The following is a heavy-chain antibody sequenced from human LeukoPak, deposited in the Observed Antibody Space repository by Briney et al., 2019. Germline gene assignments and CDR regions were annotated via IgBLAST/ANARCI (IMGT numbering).Heavy chain of an antibody. J-gene: IGHJ4*02. CDR2: IYHSRST. V-gene: IGHV4-30-2*01. Sequence: SQTLSLTCTVSGRSLSSVGYYWGWLRRPPGKGLEWIGYIYHSRSTYYNPSLKSRVTISVDRSKNQFSLKLSSVTAADTAVYYCARGSGSYHHLDYWGQGTLVTVSS. D-gene: IGHD1-26*01. CDR3: ARGSGSYHHLDY. CDR1: GRSLSSVGYY.